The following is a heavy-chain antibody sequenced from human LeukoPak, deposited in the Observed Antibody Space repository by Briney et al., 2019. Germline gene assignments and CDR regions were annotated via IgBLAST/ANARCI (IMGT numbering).Heavy chain of an antibody. J-gene: IGHJ4*02. CDR3: AKAPVTSCRGAFCYPFDS. V-gene: IGHV3-23*01. Sequence: GGSLRLSCAASGFTFSTYAMSWVRRAPGKGLEWVSATSSSDAGKYYADSVRGRFTISRDNSRNTMYLQMNSLRAEDAAVYYCAKAPVTSCRGAFCYPFDSWGQGTVVTVSS. CDR2: TSSSDAGK. D-gene: IGHD2-15*01. CDR1: GFTFSTYA.